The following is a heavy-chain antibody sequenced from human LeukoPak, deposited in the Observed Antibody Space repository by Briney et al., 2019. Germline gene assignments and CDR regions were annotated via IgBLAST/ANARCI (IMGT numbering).Heavy chain of an antibody. V-gene: IGHV3-7*01. CDR1: GLTFSSSW. J-gene: IGHJ4*02. D-gene: IGHD5-18*01. CDR2: VNPEGSEK. Sequence: GGSLRLSCAVSGLTFSSSWMDWVRQAPGKGLEWVASVNPEGSEKYSADSVKGRFTISRDNAKNSLYLQMDSLRVEDTAFYYCARDLAYSRLDYWGQGMLVTVSS. CDR3: ARDLAYSRLDY.